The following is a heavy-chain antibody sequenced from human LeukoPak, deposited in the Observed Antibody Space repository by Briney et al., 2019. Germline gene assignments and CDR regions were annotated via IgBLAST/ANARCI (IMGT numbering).Heavy chain of an antibody. J-gene: IGHJ6*02. Sequence: PGGSLRLSCAASGFTFSTYSMNWVRQAPGKGLEWVSSISTSSTYIYYADSVKGRFTISRDNAKNSLYLQMNSLRAEDTAVYYCARHEPVITLSSYYYCMDVWGPGTTVTVSS. CDR1: GFTFSTYS. CDR2: ISTSSTYI. CDR3: ARHEPVITLSSYYYCMDV. V-gene: IGHV3-21*01. D-gene: IGHD1-14*01.